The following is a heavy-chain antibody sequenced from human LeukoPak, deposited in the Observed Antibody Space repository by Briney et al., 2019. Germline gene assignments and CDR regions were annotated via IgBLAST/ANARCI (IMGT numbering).Heavy chain of an antibody. J-gene: IGHJ4*02. CDR2: FSYGGTT. V-gene: IGHV4-39*01. CDR3: ARRTAVARTAHFDY. D-gene: IGHD6-19*01. CDR1: GGSIRSNNFS. Sequence: SETLSLTCSVSGGSIRSNNFSWDWIRQPPGKGLEWIGSFSYGGTTYFNPSLKSRVTMSVDTSKNQFSLKVPSVPAADTAVYYCARRTAVARTAHFDYWARESWSPSP.